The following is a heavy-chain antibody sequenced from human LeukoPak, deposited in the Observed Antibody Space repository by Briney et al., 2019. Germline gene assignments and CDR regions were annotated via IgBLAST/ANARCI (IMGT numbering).Heavy chain of an antibody. D-gene: IGHD2-15*01. CDR2: IYYSGST. CDR3: ARPLGYRVDI. V-gene: IGHV4-59*12. CDR1: GGSISSYY. J-gene: IGHJ3*02. Sequence: SETLSLTCTVSGGSISSYYWSWIRQPPGKGLEWIGYIYYSGSTSYNPSLKSRVTISVDTSKNQFSLKLSSVTAADTAVYYCARPLGYRVDIWGQGTMVTVSS.